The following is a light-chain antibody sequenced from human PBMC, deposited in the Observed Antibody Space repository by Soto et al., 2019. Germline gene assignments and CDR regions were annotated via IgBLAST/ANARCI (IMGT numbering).Light chain of an antibody. V-gene: IGKV1-5*01. Sequence: DIQMTHSPSTLSASVGDRVTITCRASQSISSWLAWYQQKPGRAPKLLIYDASSLESGVPSRFSGSGSGTEFTLTISSLQPDDFATYYCQQYNSPPWTFGQGTKV. CDR1: QSISSW. CDR3: QQYNSPPWT. J-gene: IGKJ1*01. CDR2: DAS.